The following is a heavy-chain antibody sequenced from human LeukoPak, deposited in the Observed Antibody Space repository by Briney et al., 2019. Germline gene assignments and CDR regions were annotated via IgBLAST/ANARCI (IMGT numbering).Heavy chain of an antibody. CDR1: GFTFSSYS. D-gene: IGHD1-7*01. CDR2: ISSSSSYI. J-gene: IGHJ6*03. CDR3: ARDLHKLELLAYYMDV. Sequence: PGGSLRLSCAASGFTFSSYSMNWVRQAPGKGLEWVSSISSSSSYIYYADSVKGRFTISRDNARNSLYLQMNSLRAEDTAVYYCARDLHKLELLAYYMDVWGKGTTVTVSS. V-gene: IGHV3-21*01.